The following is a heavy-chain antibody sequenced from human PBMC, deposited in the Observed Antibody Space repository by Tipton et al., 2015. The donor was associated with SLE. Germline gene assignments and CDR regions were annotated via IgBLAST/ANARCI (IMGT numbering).Heavy chain of an antibody. CDR2: AYTTGSP. D-gene: IGHD7-27*01. V-gene: IGHV4-61*02. J-gene: IGHJ3*02. CDR1: GVSISSASYY. Sequence: TLSLTCTVSGVSISSASYYWNWIRRPAGKGLDWIGRAYTTGSPYYNTSLESRVAISMDTSKNQFSLKLTAVTAADTAVYFCARGPNWGLDDAFDICGQGTMVSFSS. CDR3: ARGPNWGLDDAFDI.